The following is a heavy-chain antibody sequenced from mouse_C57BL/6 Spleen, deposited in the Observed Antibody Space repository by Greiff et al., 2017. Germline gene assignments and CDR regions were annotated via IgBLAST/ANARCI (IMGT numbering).Heavy chain of an antibody. CDR2: FHPYNDDT. V-gene: IGHV1-47*01. J-gene: IGHJ2*01. CDR3: AKGEYYIDY. Sequence: QVQLQPSGAELVKPGASVKMSCTASGYNFNTYPIEWLKQNHGKSLEWIGNFHPYNDDTTYNEKFKGKATLTVEKSARTVYLELSRLTTDDSAVYYTAKGEYYIDYWGQGTTLTVSS. D-gene: IGHD3-3*01. CDR1: GYNFNTYP.